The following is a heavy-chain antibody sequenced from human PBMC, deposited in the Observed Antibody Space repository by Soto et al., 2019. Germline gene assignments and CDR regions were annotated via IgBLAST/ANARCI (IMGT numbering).Heavy chain of an antibody. D-gene: IGHD6-19*01. Sequence: ASVKVSCKASGYTFTGYYMHWVRQAPGQGLEWMGWIDPNSGGTNYAQKFQGRITMTRDTSISTAYMELSRLRSDDTAVYYCARALTIAVADFFDYWGQGTLVTVSS. CDR1: GYTFTGYY. CDR2: IDPNSGGT. J-gene: IGHJ4*02. V-gene: IGHV1-2*02. CDR3: ARALTIAVADFFDY.